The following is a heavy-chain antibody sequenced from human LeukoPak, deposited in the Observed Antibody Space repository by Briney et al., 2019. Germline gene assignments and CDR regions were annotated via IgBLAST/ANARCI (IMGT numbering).Heavy chain of an antibody. CDR3: ARGLGDYYDTSDFYYAVPAH. D-gene: IGHD3-22*01. J-gene: IGHJ4*02. CDR2: ISAYNGNT. V-gene: IGHV1-18*01. Sequence: ISWVRQAPGQGLEWMGWISAYNGNTNYAQKLQGRVTMTRDTSISTAYMELSSLRSEDTAVYYCARGLGDYYDTSDFYYAVPAHWGQGTLVTVSS.